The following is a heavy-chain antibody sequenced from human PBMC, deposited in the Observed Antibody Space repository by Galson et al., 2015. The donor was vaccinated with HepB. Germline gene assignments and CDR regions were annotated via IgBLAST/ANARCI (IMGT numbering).Heavy chain of an antibody. CDR1: GYTFSSSG. V-gene: IGHV1-18*01. CDR2: ISAYNGNT. CDR3: ARGGTTLWFDP. J-gene: IGHJ5*02. Sequence: SVKVSCKASGYTFSSSGISWVRQAPGQGLEWMGWISAYNGNTKFAQKVQGRVTMTTDTSTSTAYMELRSLRSDDTAVYYCARGGTTLWFDPWGQGTLVTVSS. D-gene: IGHD1-7*01.